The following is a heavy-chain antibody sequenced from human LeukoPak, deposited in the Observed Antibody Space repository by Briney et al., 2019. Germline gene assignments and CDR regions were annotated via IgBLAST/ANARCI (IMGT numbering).Heavy chain of an antibody. Sequence: SETLSLTCTVSGGSISSYYWSWIRQPPGKGLGWIGYIYYSGSTNYNPSLKSRVTVTVDTSKNQFSLKLNSVTAADTAVYYCARYYDFLSYMDVWGKGTTVTVSS. CDR1: GGSISSYY. CDR3: ARYYDFLSYMDV. V-gene: IGHV4-59*08. CDR2: IYYSGST. J-gene: IGHJ6*03. D-gene: IGHD3-3*01.